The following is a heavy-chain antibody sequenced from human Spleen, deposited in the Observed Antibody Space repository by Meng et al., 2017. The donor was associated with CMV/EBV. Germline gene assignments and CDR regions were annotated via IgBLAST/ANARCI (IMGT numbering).Heavy chain of an antibody. CDR2: ISYDGGNK. V-gene: IGHV3-30*04. D-gene: IGHD2-21*01. CDR3: VRDLWFPSYYNGMDV. CDR1: GFTFSRYA. Sequence: GGSLRLSCVASGFTFSRYAMHWVRQAPGKGLDWMTVISYDGGNKFHADSVKGRFTISRDNAKNTLYLQMNSLRAEDTAVYYCVRDLWFPSYYNGMDVWGQGTTVTVSS. J-gene: IGHJ6*02.